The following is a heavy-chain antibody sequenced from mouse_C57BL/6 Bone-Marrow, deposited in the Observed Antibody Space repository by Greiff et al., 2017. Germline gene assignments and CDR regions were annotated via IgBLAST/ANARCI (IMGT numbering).Heavy chain of an antibody. Sequence: EVQLQQSGPELVKPGASVKISCKASGYSFTGYYMNWVKQSPEKSLEWIGEINPSTGGTTYNQKFKAKATLTVDKSSSTAYMQLKSLTSEDSAVYYCARDDYGGYYAMDYWGQGTSVTVSS. J-gene: IGHJ4*01. V-gene: IGHV1-42*01. CDR1: GYSFTGYY. CDR3: ARDDYGGYYAMDY. CDR2: INPSTGGT. D-gene: IGHD2-4*01.